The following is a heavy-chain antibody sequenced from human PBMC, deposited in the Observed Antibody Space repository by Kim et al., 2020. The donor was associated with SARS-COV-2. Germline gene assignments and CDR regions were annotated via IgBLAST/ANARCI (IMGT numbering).Heavy chain of an antibody. J-gene: IGHJ4*01. CDR2: ISWNSGSI. V-gene: IGHV3-9*01. CDR1: GFTFDDYA. CDR3: AKADDSSGYGTYYFDY. Sequence: GGSLRLSCAASGFTFDDYAMHWVRQAPGKGLEWVSGISWNSGSIGYADSVKGRFTISRDNAKNSLYLQMNSLRAEDTALYYCAKADDSSGYGTYYFDYWG. D-gene: IGHD3-22*01.